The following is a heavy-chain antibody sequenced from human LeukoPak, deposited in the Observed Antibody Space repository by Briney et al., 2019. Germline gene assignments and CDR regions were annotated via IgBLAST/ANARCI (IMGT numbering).Heavy chain of an antibody. CDR3: ARDSSDSSGYFNY. CDR2: IIPIFGTA. J-gene: IGHJ4*02. CDR1: GGTFSSYA. V-gene: IGHV1-69*01. Sequence: EASVKVSCKASGGTFSSYAISWVRQAPGQGLEWMEGIIPIFGTANYAQKFQGRVTITADESTSTAYMELSSLRSEDTAVYYCARDSSDSSGYFNYWGQGTLVTVSS. D-gene: IGHD3-22*01.